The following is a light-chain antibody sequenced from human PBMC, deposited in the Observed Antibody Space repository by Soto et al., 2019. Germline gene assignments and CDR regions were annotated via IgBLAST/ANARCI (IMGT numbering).Light chain of an antibody. CDR2: RAS. CDR3: QHSTGYPLT. CDR1: RNIGGW. Sequence: DIQMTQSPSTLSASVGDRGTITYRASRNIGGWSGWFQQKPGKAPKLLIYRASALESGVPSRFRVSGSETEYVLTISSLQPDDFAPYYCQHSTGYPLTFGGGTKVEL. J-gene: IGKJ4*01. V-gene: IGKV1-5*01.